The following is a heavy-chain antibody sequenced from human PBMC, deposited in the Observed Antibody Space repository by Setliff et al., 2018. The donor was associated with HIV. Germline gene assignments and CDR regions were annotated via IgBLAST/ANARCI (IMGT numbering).Heavy chain of an antibody. V-gene: IGHV4-4*08. J-gene: IGHJ3*02. CDR2: IYTSGST. CDR1: GGSIRSFF. CDR3: AREERREAFDI. D-gene: IGHD1-1*01. Sequence: PSETLSLTCTVSGGSIRSFFWSWIRQPPGKGLEWIGHIYTSGSTNYNPSLKSRVTISGDTSKNQFSLKLSSVTAADTAVYYCAREERREAFDIWGQGTMVTVSS.